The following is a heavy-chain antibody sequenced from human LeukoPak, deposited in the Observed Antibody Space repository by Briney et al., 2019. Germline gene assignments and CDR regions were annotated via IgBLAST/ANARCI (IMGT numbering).Heavy chain of an antibody. CDR3: ARYDFNKFFDY. J-gene: IGHJ4*02. Sequence: SETLSLTCAVYGGSFSGYYWSWIRQPPGKGLEWIGEINHSGSTNYNPSLKSRVTISVDTSKNQFSLKLSSVTAADMAVYYCARYDFNKFFDYWGQGTLVTVSS. CDR1: GGSFSGYY. V-gene: IGHV4-34*01. D-gene: IGHD3-3*01. CDR2: INHSGST.